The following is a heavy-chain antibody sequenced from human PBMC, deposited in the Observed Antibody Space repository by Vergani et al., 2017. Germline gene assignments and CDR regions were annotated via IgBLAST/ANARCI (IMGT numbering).Heavy chain of an antibody. CDR2: FDPEDGET. Sequence: QVQLVQSGAEVKKPGASVKVSCKVSGYTLTELYMHWVRQAPGKGLEWMGGFDPEDGETIYAQKFQGRVTMTEDTSTDTAYMELSSRRSEDTAVYYCATTPDDYGSGRLPFDYWGQGTLVTVSS. J-gene: IGHJ4*02. CDR3: ATTPDDYGSGRLPFDY. D-gene: IGHD3-10*01. CDR1: GYTLTELY. V-gene: IGHV1-24*01.